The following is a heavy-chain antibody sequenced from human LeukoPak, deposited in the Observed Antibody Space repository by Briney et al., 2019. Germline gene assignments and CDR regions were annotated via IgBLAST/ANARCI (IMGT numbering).Heavy chain of an antibody. J-gene: IGHJ4*02. CDR1: GYXFTSYG. CDR2: ISTYNGNT. D-gene: IGHD6-19*01. V-gene: IGHV1-18*01. Sequence: ASVKVSCKASGYXFTSYGMSWVRQAPGQGLEWMGWISTYNGNTNYAQKLQGRVSMTTDTSTSTTYMELRSLRSDDTAVYYCARSSLAVAGSVFDYWGQGTLVTVS. CDR3: ARSSLAVAGSVFDY.